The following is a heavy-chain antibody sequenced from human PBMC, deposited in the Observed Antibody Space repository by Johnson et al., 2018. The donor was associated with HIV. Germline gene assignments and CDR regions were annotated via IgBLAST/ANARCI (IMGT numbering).Heavy chain of an antibody. CDR2: ISYDGSSE. CDR1: GFTFSSYS. J-gene: IGHJ3*02. D-gene: IGHD3-22*01. CDR3: ARGRVNFRCYSSDCPQAFDI. V-gene: IGHV3-30*04. Sequence: VQLVESGGGVVQPGRSLRLSCAASGFTFSSYSMHWVRQAPGKGLEWVAVISYDGSSEYYADSVKGRFTISRDNSKNTLFLQMNSLRPEDTAVYYCARGRVNFRCYSSDCPQAFDIWGQGTMVTVSS.